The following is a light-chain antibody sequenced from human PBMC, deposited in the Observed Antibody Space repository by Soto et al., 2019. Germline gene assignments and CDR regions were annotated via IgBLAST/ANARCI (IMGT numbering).Light chain of an antibody. V-gene: IGKV3-20*01. CDR1: QGVDNY. Sequence: EGVLTQSPGTLSLSPGEGATLSCRASQGVDNYLAWYQLKPGQPPRLLIYGASSRISVVPDRFSGSGSGTDFTLTISRLEPEDFAVYYCQQYGTSPFTFGPGTTVDIK. J-gene: IGKJ3*01. CDR3: QQYGTSPFT. CDR2: GAS.